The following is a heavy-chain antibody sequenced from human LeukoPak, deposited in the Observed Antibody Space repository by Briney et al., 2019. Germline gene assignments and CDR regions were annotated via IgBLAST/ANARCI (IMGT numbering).Heavy chain of an antibody. CDR1: GGSFSGYY. CDR3: ARKSILIAGRKPYDF. D-gene: IGHD6-13*01. Sequence: SETLSLTCAVYGGSFSGYYWSWIRQPPGKGLEWIGEIDHSGRTNSNASLKSRVTISVDTSKNQFSLRLSSVTAADTAVYYGARKSILIAGRKPYDFWDQGALVTVSP. V-gene: IGHV4-34*01. CDR2: IDHSGRT. J-gene: IGHJ4*02.